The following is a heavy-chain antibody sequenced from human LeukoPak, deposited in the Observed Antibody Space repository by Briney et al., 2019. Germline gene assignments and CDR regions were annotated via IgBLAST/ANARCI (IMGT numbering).Heavy chain of an antibody. Sequence: GGSLRLSCAASGFTVSNTYMTWVRQAPGKGLEWVSNIYSDGNTYYAHSVKGRFTISRDNSKNTLYLQMNSVRAEDTAVYYCARGALRYSDYWGQGTLVTVSS. CDR2: IYSDGNT. D-gene: IGHD3-9*01. CDR3: ARGALRYSDY. V-gene: IGHV3-66*01. J-gene: IGHJ4*02. CDR1: GFTVSNTY.